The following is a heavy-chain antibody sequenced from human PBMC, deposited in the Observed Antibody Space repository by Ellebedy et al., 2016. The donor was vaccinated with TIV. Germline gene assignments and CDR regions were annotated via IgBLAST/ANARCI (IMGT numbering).Heavy chain of an antibody. CDR3: ARTNNSSGWYGAFDI. D-gene: IGHD6-19*01. J-gene: IGHJ3*02. CDR2: INPNSGGT. V-gene: IGHV1-2*04. CDR1: GYTFTGYY. Sequence: ASVKVSCKASGYTFTGYYMHWVRQAPGQGLEWMGWINPNSGGTDYAQKFQGWVTMTRDTSISTAYMELSRLRSDDTAVYYCARTNNSSGWYGAFDIWGQGTMVTVSS.